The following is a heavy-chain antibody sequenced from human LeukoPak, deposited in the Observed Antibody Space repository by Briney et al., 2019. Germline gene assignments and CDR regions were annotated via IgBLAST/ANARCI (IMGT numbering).Heavy chain of an antibody. Sequence: ASVKVSCKVSGYTLTELSMHWVRQAPGKGLEWMGGFDPEDGETIYAQKFQGRVTMTEDTSTDTAYMELSSLRSEDTAVYYCATAVAVVGFFDYWGQGTLVTVSS. CDR3: ATAVAVVGFFDY. D-gene: IGHD6-19*01. CDR1: GYTLTELS. CDR2: FDPEDGET. J-gene: IGHJ4*02. V-gene: IGHV1-24*01.